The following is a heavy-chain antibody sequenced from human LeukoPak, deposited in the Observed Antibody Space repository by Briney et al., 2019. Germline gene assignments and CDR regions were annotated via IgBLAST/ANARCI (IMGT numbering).Heavy chain of an antibody. Sequence: GGSLRLSCAASGFTFSTYAMSWVRQAPGKGLEWVSAISGSGGSTYYADSVKGRFTISRDNSKNTMYLQMNSLRAEDTAVYYCAKRIQSAMAMGYWGQGTLVTVSS. D-gene: IGHD5-18*01. CDR1: GFTFSTYA. V-gene: IGHV3-23*01. CDR3: AKRIQSAMAMGY. J-gene: IGHJ4*02. CDR2: ISGSGGST.